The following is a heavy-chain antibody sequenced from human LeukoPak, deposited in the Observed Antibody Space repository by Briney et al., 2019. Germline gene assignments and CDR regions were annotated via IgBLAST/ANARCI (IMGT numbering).Heavy chain of an antibody. CDR1: GGSISSSSYY. Sequence: SETLSLTCTVSGGSISSSSYYWGWIRQPPGKGLEWIGSIYYSGSTYYNPSLKSRVTISVDTSKNQFSLKLSSVTAADTAVYYCARDLSYSSSWYARFDYWGQGTLVTVSS. D-gene: IGHD6-13*01. CDR3: ARDLSYSSSWYARFDY. J-gene: IGHJ4*02. CDR2: IYYSGST. V-gene: IGHV4-39*07.